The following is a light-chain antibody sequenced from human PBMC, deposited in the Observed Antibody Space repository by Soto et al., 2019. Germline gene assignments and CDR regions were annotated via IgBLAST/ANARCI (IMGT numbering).Light chain of an antibody. J-gene: IGKJ4*01. CDR3: QQYYSTPLT. V-gene: IGKV4-1*01. Sequence: DIVMTQSPDSLAVSLGERATINCKSSQSVLYSSNNKNYLAWYQQKPGQPPELLIYWASTRESGVPDRFSGSGSGTDFTLTISSLQAEDLAVYYCQQYYSTPLTFGGGTKVEIK. CDR1: QSVLYSSNNKNY. CDR2: WAS.